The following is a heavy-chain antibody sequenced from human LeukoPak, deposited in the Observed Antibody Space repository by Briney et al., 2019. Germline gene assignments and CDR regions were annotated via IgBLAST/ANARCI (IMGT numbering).Heavy chain of an antibody. V-gene: IGHV3-7*01. CDR1: GFTFSSYW. Sequence: GGSLRLSCAASGFTFSSYWTSWVRQPPGKGLEWVAKIKKDGSEEYYVDSVKGRFTISRDNAKNSLYLQMNSLRAEDTAVYYCARDPLTLYNYYMDVWGKGTTVTVSS. D-gene: IGHD3-9*01. CDR2: IKKDGSEE. J-gene: IGHJ6*03. CDR3: ARDPLTLYNYYMDV.